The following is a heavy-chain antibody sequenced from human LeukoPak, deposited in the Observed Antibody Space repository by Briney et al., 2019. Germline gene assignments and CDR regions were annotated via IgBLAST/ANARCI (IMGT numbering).Heavy chain of an antibody. Sequence: ASVKVSCKASGYTFTSYAMDWVRQAPGQGLEWMGWINTNTGNPTYAQGFTGRFVFSLDTSVSTAYLQISSLKAEDTAVYYCARARSAWASDAFDIWGQGTMVTVSS. CDR2: INTNTGNP. V-gene: IGHV7-4-1*02. D-gene: IGHD6-19*01. J-gene: IGHJ3*02. CDR1: GYTFTSYA. CDR3: ARARSAWASDAFDI.